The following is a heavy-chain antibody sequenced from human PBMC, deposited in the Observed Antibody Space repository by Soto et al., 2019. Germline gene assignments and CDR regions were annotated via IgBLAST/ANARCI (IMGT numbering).Heavy chain of an antibody. J-gene: IGHJ5*02. Sequence: SVKVSCKASGGTFSSYAISWVRQAPGQGLEWMGGIIPIFGTANYAQKFQGRVTITADESTSTAYMELSSLRSEDTAVYYCARVKGSGSYYPPNWFDPWGQGTLVTVSS. CDR3: ARVKGSGSYYPPNWFDP. CDR2: IIPIFGTA. D-gene: IGHD3-10*01. CDR1: GGTFSSYA. V-gene: IGHV1-69*13.